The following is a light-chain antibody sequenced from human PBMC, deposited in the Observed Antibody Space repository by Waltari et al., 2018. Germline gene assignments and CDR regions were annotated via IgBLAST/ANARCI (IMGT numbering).Light chain of an antibody. CDR2: EVS. CDR3: SSYAGSNSFDVV. J-gene: IGLJ2*01. Sequence: QSALTQPPPASGSPGQSVPNSCTGTSSDVGGYTYDPGYPQNPGKAPELMIFEVSKRPSGVPDRFSGSKSGNTASLTVSGLQAEDEADYYCSSYAGSNSFDVVFGGGTKLTVL. CDR1: SSDVGGYTY. V-gene: IGLV2-8*01.